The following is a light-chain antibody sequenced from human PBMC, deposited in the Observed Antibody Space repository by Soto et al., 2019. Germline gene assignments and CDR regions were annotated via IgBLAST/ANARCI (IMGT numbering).Light chain of an antibody. CDR1: QSISSW. J-gene: IGKJ1*01. CDR2: KAS. Sequence: DIQMTQSPSTLSASVGDRVTITGRASQSISSWLAWYQQKPGKAPKLLIYKASNLESGVPSRFSGSGSGTEFTLTISSLQTDDFATYYCQQYNSFSPWTFGQGTKVDIK. V-gene: IGKV1-5*03. CDR3: QQYNSFSPWT.